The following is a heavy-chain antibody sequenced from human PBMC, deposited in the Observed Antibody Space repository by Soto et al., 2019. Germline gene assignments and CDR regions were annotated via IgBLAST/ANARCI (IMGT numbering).Heavy chain of an antibody. Sequence: SETLSLTCTVSGGSVSSGSYYWSWIRQPPGKGLEWIGYIYYSGSTNYNPSLKSRVTISVDTSKNQFSLKLSSVIAADTAVYYCARVKRGYSYGWYDYWGQGTLVTVSS. CDR2: IYYSGST. V-gene: IGHV4-61*01. CDR1: GGSVSSGSYY. CDR3: ARVKRGYSYGWYDY. J-gene: IGHJ4*02. D-gene: IGHD5-18*01.